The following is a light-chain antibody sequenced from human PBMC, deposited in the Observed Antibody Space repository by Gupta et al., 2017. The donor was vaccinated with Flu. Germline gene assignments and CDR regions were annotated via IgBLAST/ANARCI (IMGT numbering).Light chain of an antibody. Sequence: QSALTQLASVPGSPGQSSPSSSTGTSIAVAAYPYVCWYQQHAGKAPKLMIYDVSNRTSEGANRCSGSKSGNTASLTISGLKAEDEDDYYCSSYTSSSTLVFGGGTKLTVL. CDR3: SSYTSSSTLV. V-gene: IGLV2-14*01. CDR1: SIAVAAYPY. CDR2: DVS. J-gene: IGLJ3*02.